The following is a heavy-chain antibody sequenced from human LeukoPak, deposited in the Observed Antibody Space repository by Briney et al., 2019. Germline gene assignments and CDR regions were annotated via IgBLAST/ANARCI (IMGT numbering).Heavy chain of an antibody. J-gene: IGHJ6*03. CDR2: ISYDGSNK. D-gene: IGHD2-2*01. Sequence: GGSLRLSCAASGFTFSSYAMHWVRQAPGKGLEWVAVISYDGSNKYYADSVKGRFTISRDNSKNTLYLQMNSLRAEDTAVYYCARERRGVVVPAAGLPLEGYYMDVWGKGTTVTISS. V-gene: IGHV3-30*04. CDR1: GFTFSSYA. CDR3: ARERRGVVVPAAGLPLEGYYMDV.